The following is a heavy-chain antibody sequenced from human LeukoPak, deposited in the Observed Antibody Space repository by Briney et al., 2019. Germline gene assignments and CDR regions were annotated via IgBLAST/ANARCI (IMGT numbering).Heavy chain of an antibody. V-gene: IGHV3-23*01. CDR1: GFTFSNYA. CDR2: INDNAGRT. D-gene: IGHD3-10*01. J-gene: IGHJ4*01. Sequence: GGSLRLSCAASGFTFSNYAMNWVRQAPGKGLEWVSVINDNAGRTYYADSVKGRFTISRDNSKNTLYLQMNSLRAEDTAVYYCAKESDGSGSYIDYWGHGTLVTVSS. CDR3: AKESDGSGSYIDY.